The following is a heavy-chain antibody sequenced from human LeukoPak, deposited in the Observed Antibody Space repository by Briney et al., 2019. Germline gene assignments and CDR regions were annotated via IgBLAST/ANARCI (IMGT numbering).Heavy chain of an antibody. CDR3: VRHVSTNTGYFDS. V-gene: IGHV4-34*01. J-gene: IGHJ4*02. Sequence: SSETLSLTCAVYGGSFSGYYWSWIRQPPGKGLEWIGEINHSGSTNYNPSLKSRVTISVDTSKNQFSLKLSSVTAADTALYYCVRHVSTNTGYFDSCGQGTLVSVSS. D-gene: IGHD5-24*01. CDR1: GGSFSGYY. CDR2: INHSGST.